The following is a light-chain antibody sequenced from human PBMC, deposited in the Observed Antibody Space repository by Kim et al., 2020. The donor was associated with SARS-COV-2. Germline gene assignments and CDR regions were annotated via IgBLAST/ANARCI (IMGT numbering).Light chain of an antibody. CDR2: AAS. Sequence: ASVGDRGTITCRASHDINIYLAWYQQKPGKAPNLLIYAASTLQSGVPSRFSGSGSGTEFTLTITSLQPEDFAIYYCQQLNSHPLTFGGGTKVEIK. CDR1: HDINIY. CDR3: QQLNSHPLT. J-gene: IGKJ4*01. V-gene: IGKV1-9*01.